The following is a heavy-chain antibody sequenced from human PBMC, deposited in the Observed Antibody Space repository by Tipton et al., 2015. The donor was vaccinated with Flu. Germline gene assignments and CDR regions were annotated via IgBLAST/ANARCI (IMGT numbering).Heavy chain of an antibody. D-gene: IGHD4-11*01. J-gene: IGHJ5*02. CDR2: VSRSGNT. V-gene: IGHV4-38-2*01. CDR1: GDSIGNAYY. Sequence: TLSLTCSVSGDSIGNAYYWGWIRQPPGKGLEWIGSVSRSGNTDYNPSLKSRVTISIDTSKNQFSLKMKSVTAADKAVYYCVRRDYSNYVSDPKSWFDPWGQGTLVTVSS. CDR3: VRRDYSNYVSDPKSWFDP.